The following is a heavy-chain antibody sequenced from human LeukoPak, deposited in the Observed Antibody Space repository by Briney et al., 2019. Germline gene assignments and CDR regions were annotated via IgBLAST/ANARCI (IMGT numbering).Heavy chain of an antibody. Sequence: SETLSLTCAVYGGSFSGYYWSWIRQPPGKGLEWIAEINHSGSTNYNPSLKSRVTISVDTSKNQFSLKLSSVTAADTAVYYCARGRPGGSRSFDYWGQGTLVTVSS. V-gene: IGHV4-34*01. CDR3: ARGRPGGSRSFDY. J-gene: IGHJ4*02. CDR2: INHSGST. CDR1: GGSFSGYY. D-gene: IGHD6-13*01.